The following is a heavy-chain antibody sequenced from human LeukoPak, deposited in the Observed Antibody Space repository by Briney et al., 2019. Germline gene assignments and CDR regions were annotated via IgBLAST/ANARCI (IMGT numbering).Heavy chain of an antibody. Sequence: GGSLRLSCAASEFTVNSNYMIWVRQAPGKGLEWVSLIYSGGSTYNADSVKDRFTISRDNSKNTVYLQMNSLRAEDTAVYYCASRTTVSDADGFDIWGQGTMVTVSS. CDR2: IYSGGST. V-gene: IGHV3-66*01. D-gene: IGHD4-17*01. CDR1: EFTVNSNY. CDR3: ASRTTVSDADGFDI. J-gene: IGHJ3*02.